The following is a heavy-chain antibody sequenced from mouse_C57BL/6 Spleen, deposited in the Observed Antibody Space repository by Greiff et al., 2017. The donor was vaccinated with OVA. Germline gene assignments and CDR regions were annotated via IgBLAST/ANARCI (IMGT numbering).Heavy chain of an antibody. CDR1: GFTFTDYY. J-gene: IGHJ2*01. CDR3: ARYIGITTALDY. V-gene: IGHV7-3*01. Sequence: EVKLMESGGGLVQPGGSLSLSCAASGFTFTDYYMSWVRQPPGKALEWLGFIRNKANGYTTEYSASVKGRFTISRDNSQSILYLQMNALRAEDSATYYCARYIGITTALDYWGQGTTLTVSS. D-gene: IGHD1-2*01. CDR2: IRNKANGYTT.